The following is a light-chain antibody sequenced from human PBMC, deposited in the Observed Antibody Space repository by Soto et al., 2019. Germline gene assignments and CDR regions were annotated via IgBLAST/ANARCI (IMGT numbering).Light chain of an antibody. Sequence: QSALTQPPPASGSPGESVSISCTGTSSNVGGYNYVSWYQQQPGKAPKLIVYEVDKRPSGVPDRFSGSKAGSTASLTVSGLQADDEADYYCSSFAGSNNFPYVFGTGTKVTVL. J-gene: IGLJ1*01. CDR3: SSFAGSNNFPYV. CDR1: SSNVGGYNY. V-gene: IGLV2-8*01. CDR2: EVD.